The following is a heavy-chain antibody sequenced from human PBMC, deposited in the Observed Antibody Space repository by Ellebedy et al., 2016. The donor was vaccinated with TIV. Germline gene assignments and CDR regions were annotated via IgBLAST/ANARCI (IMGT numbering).Heavy chain of an antibody. J-gene: IGHJ4*01. CDR1: GFTFNIFA. Sequence: GESLKISXAASGFTFNIFAMHWVRQTPGNGLEWVAVISHDGTNTHYADSVKGRFTISRDNAKGSLFLEMNSLRAEDTAVYYCARDSASHLRFSYTDHWGRGTLIAVSS. D-gene: IGHD4-11*01. CDR2: ISHDGTNT. CDR3: ARDSASHLRFSYTDH. V-gene: IGHV3-30*14.